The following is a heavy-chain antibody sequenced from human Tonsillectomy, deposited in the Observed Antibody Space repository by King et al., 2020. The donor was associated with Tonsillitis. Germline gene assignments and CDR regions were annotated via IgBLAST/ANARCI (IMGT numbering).Heavy chain of an antibody. J-gene: IGHJ1*01. CDR1: GGSISSSNW. V-gene: IGHV4-4*02. D-gene: IGHD4-23*01. CDR2: IYHSWNT. Sequence: VQLQESGPGLVKPSGTLSLTCAVSGGSISSSNWWGWVRQPPGKGLVGVGEIYHSWNTNQHPSLKSRVTLSVDKSKNQFSLKLSSVTAADTAVYYCARRRFGGNSVGRYFQHWGQGTLVTVSS. CDR3: ARRRFGGNSVGRYFQH.